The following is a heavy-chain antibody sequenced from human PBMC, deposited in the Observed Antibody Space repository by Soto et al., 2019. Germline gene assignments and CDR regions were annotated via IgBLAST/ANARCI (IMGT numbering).Heavy chain of an antibody. CDR1: GVSISSYY. CDR2: IYYSGST. Sequence: QVQLQESGPGLVKPSETLSLTCTVSGVSISSYYWSWIRQPPGKGLEWIGYIYYSGSTNYNPSLKSRVTISVDTSKIQFSLKLSSVTAADTAVYFCARSRGGYFDYLGQGTLVTVSS. J-gene: IGHJ4*02. CDR3: ARSRGGYFDY. V-gene: IGHV4-59*01. D-gene: IGHD3-22*01.